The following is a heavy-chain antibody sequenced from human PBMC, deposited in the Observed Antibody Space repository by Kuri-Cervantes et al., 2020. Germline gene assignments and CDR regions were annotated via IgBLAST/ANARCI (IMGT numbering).Heavy chain of an antibody. CDR1: GFTFSSYS. CDR2: ISGSGGST. J-gene: IGHJ6*02. V-gene: IGHV3-23*01. CDR3: AREQLYCSGGSCYLGMDV. Sequence: GGPLRLSCAASGFTFSSYSMNWVRQAPGKGLEWVSAISGSGGSTYYADSVKGRFTISRDNSKNTLYLQMNSLRAEDTAVYYCAREQLYCSGGSCYLGMDVWGQGTTVTVSS. D-gene: IGHD2-15*01.